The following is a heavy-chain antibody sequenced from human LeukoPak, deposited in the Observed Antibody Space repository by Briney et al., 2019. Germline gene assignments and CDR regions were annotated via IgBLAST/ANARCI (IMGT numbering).Heavy chain of an antibody. D-gene: IGHD6-13*01. Sequence: VASVKVSCKASGYTFTSYDINWVRQATGQGLEWMGWMNPNSGNTGYAQKFQGRVTITRNTSISTAYMELSSLRSEDTAVYCCARKEQQLGWFDPWGQGTLVTVSS. V-gene: IGHV1-8*03. CDR2: MNPNSGNT. J-gene: IGHJ5*02. CDR1: GYTFTSYD. CDR3: ARKEQQLGWFDP.